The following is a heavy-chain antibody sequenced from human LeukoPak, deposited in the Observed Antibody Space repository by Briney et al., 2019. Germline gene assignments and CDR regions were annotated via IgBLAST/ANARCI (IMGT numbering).Heavy chain of an antibody. J-gene: IGHJ4*02. V-gene: IGHV3-15*01. D-gene: IGHD6-19*01. CDR2: IKENSVGGTT. Sequence: PGGSLRLSCVASGFMFSKAWMSWVRQAPGRGLEWVGRIKENSVGGTTDYAAPVKGRFTISRDDSKNTLYLQMNSLRAEDTAVYYCAKDVVEEWLIDYWGQGTLVTVSS. CDR1: GFMFSKAW. CDR3: AKDVVEEWLIDY.